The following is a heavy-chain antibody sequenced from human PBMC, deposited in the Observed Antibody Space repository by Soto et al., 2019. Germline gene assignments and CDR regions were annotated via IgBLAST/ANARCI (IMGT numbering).Heavy chain of an antibody. V-gene: IGHV1-69*01. CDR2: IIPISGTA. J-gene: IGHJ6*02. Sequence: QVQLVQSGAEVKKPGSSVKVSCKASGGTFSSYAISWVRQAPRQGLEWMGGIIPISGTANYAQKCQGRVTITADESTSTAYMALSSLRSEDTAVYYCARSQGSSTSLEIYYYYYYGMDVWGQGTTVTVSS. CDR3: ARSQGSSTSLEIYYYYYYGMDV. D-gene: IGHD2-2*01. CDR1: GGTFSSYA.